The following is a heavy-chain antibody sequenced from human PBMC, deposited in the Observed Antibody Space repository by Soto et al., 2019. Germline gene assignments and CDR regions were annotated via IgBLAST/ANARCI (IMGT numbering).Heavy chain of an antibody. CDR1: GFTFDYYA. J-gene: IGHJ4*02. V-gene: IGHV3-23*01. Sequence: EVQLLESGGGLVQPGGSLRLSCAASGFTFDYYAMSWVRQAPGKGLEWVSAITGSGGDTYYADSIKGRFTISRDNSKNTLYLQMNSLRAEDTAVYYCARGYSGYDFDYWGQGTLVTVSS. CDR2: ITGSGGDT. D-gene: IGHD5-12*01. CDR3: ARGYSGYDFDY.